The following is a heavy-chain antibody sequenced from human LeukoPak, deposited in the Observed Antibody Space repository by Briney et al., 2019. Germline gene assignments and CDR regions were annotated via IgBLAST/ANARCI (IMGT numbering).Heavy chain of an antibody. D-gene: IGHD2-8*02. CDR3: AKGLRTGVPGSDSMPDV. V-gene: IGHV3-30*18. J-gene: IGHJ6*04. CDR1: GFTFSSYG. Sequence: GGSLRLSCAASGFTFSSYGMHWVRQAPGKGLEWVAVISYDGSNKYYADSVKGRFTISRDNSKNTLYLQMNSLRAEDTAVYYCAKGLRTGVPGSDSMPDVWGKGPTVTVSS. CDR2: ISYDGSNK.